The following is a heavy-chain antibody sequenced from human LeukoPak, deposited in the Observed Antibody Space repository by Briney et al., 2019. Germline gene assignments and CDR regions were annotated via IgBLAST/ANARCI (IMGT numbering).Heavy chain of an antibody. CDR2: INPNSGGT. J-gene: IGHJ4*02. D-gene: IGHD3-9*01. CDR3: AREVYDILTATPRGFDY. CDR1: GYTFTGYY. Sequence: GASVKVSCKASGYTFTGYYKHWVRQAPGQGLEWMGWINPNSGGTNYAQKFQGWVTMTRDTSISTAYMELSRLRSDDTAVYYCAREVYDILTATPRGFDYWGQGTLVTVSS. V-gene: IGHV1-2*04.